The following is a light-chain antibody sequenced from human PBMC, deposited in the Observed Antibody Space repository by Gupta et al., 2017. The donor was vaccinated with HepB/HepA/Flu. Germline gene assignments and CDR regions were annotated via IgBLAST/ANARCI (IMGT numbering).Light chain of an antibody. CDR2: RND. CDR1: SDNVGHQG. Sequence: QAGLAQPPSVSTDLRQTATLTCTGTSDNVGHQGVAWLQQHQGHPPKLLSYRNDKRPSGVSERFFASRSGNTASLTISVLQSEDEADYYCSSWDNSLNGWVFGGGTKLTVL. J-gene: IGLJ3*02. CDR3: SSWDNSLNGWV. V-gene: IGLV10-54*01.